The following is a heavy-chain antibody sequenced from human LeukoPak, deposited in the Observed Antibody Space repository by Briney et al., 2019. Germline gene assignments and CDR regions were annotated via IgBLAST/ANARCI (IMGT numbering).Heavy chain of an antibody. Sequence: SETLSLTCTVSGGSISSSAYHWGWIRQPPGKGLEWFGTINYGGNTYYNLSLKSRVTISVDTSKNQFSLKLSSVTAADTAVYYCARAGGVVVAATRGYYYYYMDVWGKGTTVTISS. J-gene: IGHJ6*03. CDR1: GGSISSSAYH. D-gene: IGHD2-15*01. V-gene: IGHV4-39*07. CDR2: INYGGNT. CDR3: ARAGGVVVAATRGYYYYYMDV.